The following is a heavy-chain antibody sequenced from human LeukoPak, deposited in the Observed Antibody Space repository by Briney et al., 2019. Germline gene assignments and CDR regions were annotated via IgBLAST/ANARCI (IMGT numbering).Heavy chain of an antibody. CDR1: GFTFSSYA. CDR2: ISYDGSNK. D-gene: IGHD3-10*01. J-gene: IGHJ4*02. V-gene: IGHV3-30*04. CDR3: ARDGALRGVIIFYFDY. Sequence: GRSLRLSCAASGFTFSSYAMHWVRQAPGKGLEWVAVISYDGSNKYYADSVKGRFTISRDNSKNTLYLQMNSLRAEDTAVYCCARDGALRGVIIFYFDYWGQGTLVTVSS.